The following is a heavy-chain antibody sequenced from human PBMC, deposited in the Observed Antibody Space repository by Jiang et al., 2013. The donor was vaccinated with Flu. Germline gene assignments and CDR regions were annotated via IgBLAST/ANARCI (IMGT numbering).Heavy chain of an antibody. CDR3: ARGVDTTTYGMDV. Sequence: ETLSLTCTVSGGSISTYYWSWIRQPPGKGLEWVGYIYYSGSTNYNPSLKSRVTISVDTSKNQFSLKLTSVTAADTAVYYCARGVDTTTYGMDVWGQGTTVTVSS. CDR1: GGSISTYY. CDR2: IYYSGST. D-gene: IGHD5-18*01. V-gene: IGHV4-59*01. J-gene: IGHJ6*02.